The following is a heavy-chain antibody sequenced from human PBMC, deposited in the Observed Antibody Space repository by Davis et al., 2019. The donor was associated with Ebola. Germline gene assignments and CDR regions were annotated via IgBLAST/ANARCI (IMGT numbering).Heavy chain of an antibody. J-gene: IGHJ4*02. D-gene: IGHD4-23*01. V-gene: IGHV3-21*05. CDR3: AQQLGDYGGNALRY. Sequence: GGSLRLSCAASGFTFSSYAMSWVRQAPGKGLEWVSSISSSASYKNYADSVKGRFTISRDDAKKSLYLQMDSLRAEDTAVYYCAQQLGDYGGNALRYWGQGTLVTVSS. CDR1: GFTFSSYA. CDR2: ISSSASYK.